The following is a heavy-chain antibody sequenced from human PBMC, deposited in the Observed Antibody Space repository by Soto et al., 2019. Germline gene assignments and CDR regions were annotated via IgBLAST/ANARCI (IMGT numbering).Heavy chain of an antibody. CDR3: AKEREYSYGSTGYFDY. D-gene: IGHD5-18*01. J-gene: IGHJ4*02. CDR1: GFTFDDYD. CDR2: ISWNSGSI. V-gene: IGHV3-9*01. Sequence: GGSLRLSCAASGFTFDDYDLHWVRQAPGKGLEWVAGISWNSGSIGYADSVKGRFTISRDNAKNSLYLQMNSLRAEDTALYYCAKEREYSYGSTGYFDYWGQGTLVTVSS.